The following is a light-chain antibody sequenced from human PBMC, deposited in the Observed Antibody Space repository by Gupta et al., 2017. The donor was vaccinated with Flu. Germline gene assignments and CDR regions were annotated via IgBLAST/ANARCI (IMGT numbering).Light chain of an antibody. J-gene: IGLJ1*01. Sequence: QGQTVSITCFGDRLGDKSVYWYQQRPDQSPVLIMYQNNKRPSGIPERFSGANSGNTATLTIGGTQAMDEADYYCQAWVNGIYVFGTGTEVTVL. V-gene: IGLV3-1*01. CDR1: RLGDKS. CDR3: QAWVNGIYV. CDR2: QNN.